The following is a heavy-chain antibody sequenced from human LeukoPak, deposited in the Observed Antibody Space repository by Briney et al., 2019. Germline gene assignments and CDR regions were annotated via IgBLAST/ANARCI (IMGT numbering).Heavy chain of an antibody. CDR1: GFTFTSSA. D-gene: IGHD3-3*01. J-gene: IGHJ6*02. V-gene: IGHV1-2*06. CDR2: INPNSGGT. CDR3: ARGECYDFWSGPVSYYYYYYGMDV. Sequence: ASVKVSCKASGFTFTSSAVHWVRQAPGQGLEWMGRINPNSGGTNYAQKFQGRVTMTRDTSISTAYMELSRLRSDDTAVYYCARGECYDFWSGPVSYYYYYYGMDVWGQGTTVTVSS.